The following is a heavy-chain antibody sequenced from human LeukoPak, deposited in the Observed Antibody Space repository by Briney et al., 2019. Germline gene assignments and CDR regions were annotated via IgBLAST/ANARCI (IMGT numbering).Heavy chain of an antibody. CDR1: GGSFSGYY. Sequence: PSETLSLTCAVYGGSFSGYYWSWIRQPPGKGLEWIGEINHSGSTNYNSSLKGRVTISVDTSKNQFSLKVSSVTAADTAVYYCARGRLREPRALYYYMDVWGKGTTVTVSS. V-gene: IGHV4-34*01. D-gene: IGHD1-26*01. J-gene: IGHJ6*03. CDR2: INHSGST. CDR3: ARGRLREPRALYYYMDV.